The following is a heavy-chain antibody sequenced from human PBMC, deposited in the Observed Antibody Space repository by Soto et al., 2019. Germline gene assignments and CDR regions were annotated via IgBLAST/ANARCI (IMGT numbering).Heavy chain of an antibody. CDR1: GFSFSTYG. V-gene: IGHV3-30*18. CDR3: AKGFGNYWAFDY. CDR2: ISNDGSNK. J-gene: IGHJ4*02. Sequence: QVHLVESGGGVVQPGRSLRLSCAASGFSFSTYGMHWVRQAPGKGLEWVAFISNDGSNKYYADSVKGRVTISRDNSKNTLYLNMNSQSAEETAVYYWAKGFGNYWAFDYWGQGTLVTVSS. D-gene: IGHD1-26*01.